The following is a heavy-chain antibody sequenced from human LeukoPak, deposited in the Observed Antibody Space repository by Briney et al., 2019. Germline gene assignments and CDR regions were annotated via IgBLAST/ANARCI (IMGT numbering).Heavy chain of an antibody. CDR2: ISGSGVDT. CDR3: ARVLRYCSGGNCYSGGLGYMDV. Sequence: GGTLRLSCAASGFTFNICGMGWVRQAPGKGLEWVSVISGSGVDTYNADSVKGRFTISRDNSKHTVFLQMNSLRAEDTAVYYCARVLRYCSGGNCYSGGLGYMDVWGKGTTVTISS. CDR1: GFTFNICG. J-gene: IGHJ6*03. V-gene: IGHV3-23*01. D-gene: IGHD2-15*01.